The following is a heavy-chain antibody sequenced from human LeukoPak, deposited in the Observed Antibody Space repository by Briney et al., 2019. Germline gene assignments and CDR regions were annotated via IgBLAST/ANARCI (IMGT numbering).Heavy chain of an antibody. J-gene: IGHJ5*02. CDR1: GFTFSSYA. V-gene: IGHV3-30-3*01. D-gene: IGHD3-22*01. CDR2: ISYDGSNK. CDR3: ARGLFGSSYYTGSDGNWCDP. Sequence: SGGSLRLSCAASGFTFSSYAMHWVRQAPGKGLEWVAVISYDGSNKYYADSVKGRFTISRDNAKDSLYLQMNSLRAEDTAVYYCARGLFGSSYYTGSDGNWCDPWGQGTLVTVSS.